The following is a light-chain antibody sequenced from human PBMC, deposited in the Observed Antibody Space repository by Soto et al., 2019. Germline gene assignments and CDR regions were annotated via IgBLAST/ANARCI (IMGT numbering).Light chain of an antibody. V-gene: IGLV2-14*01. J-gene: IGLJ2*01. CDR3: SSYTSKSSLI. CDR1: MRDVGAYNL. Sequence: QSALTQPASVSGSPGQSIAISCAGTMRDVGAYNLVSWYQQHPGRAPQLIIYEVRNRPSGISFRFSGSKSGNTASLTISGLQAEDEADYYCSSYTSKSSLIFGGGTKVTVL. CDR2: EVR.